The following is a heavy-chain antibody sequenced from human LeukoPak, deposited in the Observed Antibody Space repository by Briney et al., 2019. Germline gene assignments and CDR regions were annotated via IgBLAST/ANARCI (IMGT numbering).Heavy chain of an antibody. V-gene: IGHV4-39*07. CDR2: IYYSGRT. D-gene: IGHD3-10*01. CDR3: ARDNRGFGELKAYAFDI. CDR1: GDSVSRSDSY. Sequence: SETLSLTCSVSGDSVSRSDSYWDWIRQPPGKGLEWIGTIYYSGRTYYSPSLKSRVTISVDASKNQFSLKLSSVTAPDTAVYYCARDNRGFGELKAYAFDIWGQGTMVTVSS. J-gene: IGHJ3*02.